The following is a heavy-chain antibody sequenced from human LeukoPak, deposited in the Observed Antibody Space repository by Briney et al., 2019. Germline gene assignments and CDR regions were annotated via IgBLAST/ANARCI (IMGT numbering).Heavy chain of an antibody. CDR1: GFTFSRYG. V-gene: IGHV3-33*06. CDR3: AKDLGTRSIAETGHFDY. CDR2: VWYDGSNK. Sequence: GGSLRLSCVASGFTFSRYGMHWVRQAPGKGLEWVAVVWYDGSNKYYADSVKGRFTVSRDNSKNTLYLQMNSLRAEDTAVYYCAKDLGTRSIAETGHFDYWGRGTLVTVSS. J-gene: IGHJ4*02. D-gene: IGHD6-13*01.